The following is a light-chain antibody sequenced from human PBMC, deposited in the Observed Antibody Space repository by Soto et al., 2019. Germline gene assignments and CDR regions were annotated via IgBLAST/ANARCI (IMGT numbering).Light chain of an antibody. Sequence: QLVLTQSPSASASLGASVKLTCTLSSGHSNYAIAWHQQQPEKGPRYLMKVNSDGSHRKGDGIPDRFSGSSSGARRYLTISGLQSEDEADYYCQTWGTGIRVFGTGTKVTVL. CDR1: SGHSNYA. CDR2: VNSDGSH. J-gene: IGLJ1*01. CDR3: QTWGTGIRV. V-gene: IGLV4-69*01.